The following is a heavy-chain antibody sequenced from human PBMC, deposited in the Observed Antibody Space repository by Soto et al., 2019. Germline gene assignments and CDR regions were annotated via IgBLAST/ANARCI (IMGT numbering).Heavy chain of an antibody. J-gene: IGHJ6*03. D-gene: IGHD4-17*01. CDR2: IYYSGST. Sequence: SETLSLTWTVCGGSIRSYYWSWIRQPPGKGLEWIGYIYYSGSTNYNPSLKSRVTISVDTSKNQFSLKLSSVTAADTAVYCCARVYGDYYYYYYMDVWGQGTTVTVSS. CDR3: ARVYGDYYYYYYMDV. V-gene: IGHV4-59*01. CDR1: GGSIRSYY.